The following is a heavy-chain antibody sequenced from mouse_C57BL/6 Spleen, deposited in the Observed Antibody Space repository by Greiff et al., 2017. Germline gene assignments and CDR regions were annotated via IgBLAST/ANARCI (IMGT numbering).Heavy chain of an antibody. V-gene: IGHV1-69*01. CDR3: TRYSGYAMDY. D-gene: IGHD2-12*01. Sequence: QVQLQQPGAELVMPGASVKLSCKASGYTFTSYWMHWVKQRPGQGLEWIGEIGPSDSYTNYNQKFKGKSTLTVDKSSSTAYMQLSSLTSEDSAVYYCTRYSGYAMDYWGQGTSVTVSS. CDR2: IGPSDSYT. CDR1: GYTFTSYW. J-gene: IGHJ4*01.